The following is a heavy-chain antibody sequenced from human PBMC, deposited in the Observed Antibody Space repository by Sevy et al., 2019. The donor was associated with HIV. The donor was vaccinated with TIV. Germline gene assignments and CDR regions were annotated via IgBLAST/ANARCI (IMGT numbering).Heavy chain of an antibody. J-gene: IGHJ4*02. CDR2: IYSDGST. V-gene: IGHV3-66*01. CDR1: GFTVSSSF. Sequence: GESLKISCAASGFTVSSSFMSWVRQAPGKGLEWVSVIYSDGSTYYEDSAKGRFTISRDNSKNTLYLQMNSLRAEDTAVYYCAREDRGSTWNSYYFDYWGQGILVTVSS. D-gene: IGHD3-10*01. CDR3: AREDRGSTWNSYYFDY.